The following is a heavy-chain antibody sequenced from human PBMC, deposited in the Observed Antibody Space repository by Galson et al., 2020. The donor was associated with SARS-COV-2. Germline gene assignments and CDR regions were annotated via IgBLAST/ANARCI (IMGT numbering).Heavy chain of an antibody. D-gene: IGHD4-17*01. Sequence: GGSLSLSCAASGFTFSRYAMSWVRQAPGKGLEWVSSVSAGGASTYHADSVKGRFTISRDNSKNTLYLQMNSLRVEDTALYYCAKDQGNDYGDQVDYWGQGTLVSVSS. J-gene: IGHJ4*02. CDR2: VSAGGAST. V-gene: IGHV3-23*01. CDR1: GFTFSRYA. CDR3: AKDQGNDYGDQVDY.